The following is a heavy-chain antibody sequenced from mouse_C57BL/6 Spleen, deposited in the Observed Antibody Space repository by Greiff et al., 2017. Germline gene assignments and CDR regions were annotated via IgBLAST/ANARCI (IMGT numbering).Heavy chain of an antibody. D-gene: IGHD2-1*01. CDR3: AREIYYGNYRGFMDY. Sequence: DVKLVESGGGLVKPGGSLKLSCAASGFTFSSYAMSWVRQTPEKRLEWVATISDGGSYTYYPDNVKGRFTISRDNAKNNLYLQMSHLKSEDTAMYYCAREIYYGNYRGFMDYWGQGTSVTVSS. CDR1: GFTFSSYA. J-gene: IGHJ4*01. V-gene: IGHV5-4*01. CDR2: ISDGGSYT.